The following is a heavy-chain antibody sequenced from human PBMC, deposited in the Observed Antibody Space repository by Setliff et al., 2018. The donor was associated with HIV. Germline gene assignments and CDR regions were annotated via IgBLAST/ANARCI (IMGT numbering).Heavy chain of an antibody. Sequence: SVKVSCKASGNTFSSYGITWVRQAPGQGLEGMGGTTPLLGTTNYAQKFQGRVTIPTDEPTNTVYMELSGLRSADTAVYYCAREGLLVTSIGGANWYHGMDVWGQGTTVTVSS. CDR3: AREGLLVTSIGGANWYHGMDV. D-gene: IGHD7-27*01. CDR2: TTPLLGTT. V-gene: IGHV1-69*05. CDR1: GNTFSSYG. J-gene: IGHJ6*02.